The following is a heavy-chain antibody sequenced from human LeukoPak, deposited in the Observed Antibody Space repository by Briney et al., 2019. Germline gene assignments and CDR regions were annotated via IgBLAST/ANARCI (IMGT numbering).Heavy chain of an antibody. CDR2: INGDESST. V-gene: IGHV3-74*01. J-gene: IGHJ4*02. Sequence: PGGSLRLSCAASAFTFNTYWMRWVRHVPGRGLEWVSRINGDESSTNYADSVKGRFTISRDNAKDTLYLHMNSLTAEDTAVYYCARGAKWAYYFDYWGQGTLVTVSS. CDR3: ARGAKWAYYFDY. D-gene: IGHD1-26*01. CDR1: AFTFNTYW.